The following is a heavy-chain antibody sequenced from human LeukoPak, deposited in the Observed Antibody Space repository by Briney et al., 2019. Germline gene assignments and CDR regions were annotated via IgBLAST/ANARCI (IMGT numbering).Heavy chain of an antibody. CDR3: ARLTQLARGRY. CDR1: GFTFSSYG. V-gene: IGHV3-7*03. Sequence: PGGSLRLSCAASGFTFSSYGMSWVRQAPGKGLEWVANIKQDGSEKYYVDSVKGRFTVSRDNAENSLYLRMSSLRAEDTAVYYCARLTQLARGRYWGQGTLVTVSS. J-gene: IGHJ4*02. D-gene: IGHD6-6*01. CDR2: IKQDGSEK.